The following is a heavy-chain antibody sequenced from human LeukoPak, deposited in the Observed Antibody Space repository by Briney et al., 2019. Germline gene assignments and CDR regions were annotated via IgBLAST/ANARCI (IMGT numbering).Heavy chain of an antibody. D-gene: IGHD1-26*01. CDR2: IIPILGIA. Sequence: GASVKVSCKASGGTFSSYTISWVRQAPGQGLEWMGRIIPILGIANYAQKFQGRVTITSDKSTSTAYMELSSLRSEDTAVYYCASTLRVGATARRDNWFDPWGQGTLVTVSS. CDR1: GGTFSSYT. J-gene: IGHJ5*02. V-gene: IGHV1-69*02. CDR3: ASTLRVGATARRDNWFDP.